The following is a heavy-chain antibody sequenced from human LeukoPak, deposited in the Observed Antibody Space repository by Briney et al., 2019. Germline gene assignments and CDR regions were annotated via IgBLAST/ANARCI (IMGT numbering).Heavy chain of an antibody. Sequence: GASLQISCKAAGSIFTSYRIGWGHPLPEKVLEWVGIIYPGDSDTKYSPSFQGQATISANKSSSTAYLQWSSLKASDTAMYYCVWAFVYWGQGTLVTVSS. CDR2: IYPGDSDT. CDR3: VWAFVY. D-gene: IGHD1-26*01. V-gene: IGHV5-51*07. J-gene: IGHJ4*02. CDR1: GSIFTSYR.